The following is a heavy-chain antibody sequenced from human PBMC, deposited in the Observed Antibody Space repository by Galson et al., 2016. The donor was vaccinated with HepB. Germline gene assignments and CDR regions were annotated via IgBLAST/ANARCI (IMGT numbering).Heavy chain of an antibody. Sequence: QSGAEVKKPGESLKISCKGSGYSFASYWIAWVRQLPGKGLEWMGIIYPGDSDSRYSPSFQGQVTISVDKSISTAYLQWSSLKASDTAIYYCARREDSSTWPPSESFRYWGQGTLVIVSS. CDR1: GYSFASYW. J-gene: IGHJ1*01. V-gene: IGHV5-51*01. D-gene: IGHD6-13*01. CDR3: ARREDSSTWPPSESFRY. CDR2: IYPGDSDS.